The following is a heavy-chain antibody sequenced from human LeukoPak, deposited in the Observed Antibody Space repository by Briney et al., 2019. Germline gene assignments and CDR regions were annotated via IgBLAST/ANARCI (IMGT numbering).Heavy chain of an antibody. Sequence: ASVKVSCKASGYTFTSYAMNWVRQAPGQGLEWMGWINTNTGNPTYAQGFTGRFVFSLDTSVSTAYLQISSLKAEDTAVYYCAREGSYYDSSGLTTFDYWGQGTLVTVSS. CDR3: AREGSYYDSSGLTTFDY. J-gene: IGHJ4*02. V-gene: IGHV7-4-1*02. CDR2: INTNTGNP. CDR1: GYTFTSYA. D-gene: IGHD3-22*01.